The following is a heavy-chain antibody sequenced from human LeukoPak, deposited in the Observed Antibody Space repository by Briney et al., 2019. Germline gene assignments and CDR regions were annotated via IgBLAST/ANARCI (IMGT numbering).Heavy chain of an antibody. CDR2: ISSSSSTI. Sequence: GGSLRLSCAASGFTFSSYSIDWVRQAPGKGLEWLSYISSSSSTIYYADSVKGRFTVSRDNAKNLVYLQMNSLRAEDTAVYYCARVWGSGYTKDYWGQGTLVTLS. V-gene: IGHV3-48*04. D-gene: IGHD3-22*01. CDR3: ARVWGSGYTKDY. CDR1: GFTFSSYS. J-gene: IGHJ4*02.